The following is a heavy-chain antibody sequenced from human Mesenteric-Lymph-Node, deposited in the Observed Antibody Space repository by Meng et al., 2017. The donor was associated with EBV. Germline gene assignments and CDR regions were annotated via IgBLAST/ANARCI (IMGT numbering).Heavy chain of an antibody. D-gene: IGHD5-12*01. CDR3: ARGAATMPLEY. CDR2: IVPIFGTT. Sequence: QVQLVQSGDEVKQPGSSGKFPFKASGGTFSSHAFSWVRQAPGQGLEWMGGIVPIFGTTTYAQKFQGRLTITADEATSTAHMELHGLRSDDTALYFCARGAATMPLEYWGQGALVTVSS. CDR1: GGTFSSHA. V-gene: IGHV1-69*12. J-gene: IGHJ4*02.